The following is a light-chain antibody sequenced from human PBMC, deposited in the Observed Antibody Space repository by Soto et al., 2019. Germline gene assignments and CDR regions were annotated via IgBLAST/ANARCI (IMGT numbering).Light chain of an antibody. J-gene: IGLJ1*01. CDR1: RSNIGNNF. Sequence: QTVVTQPPSVSAAPGQAVTISCSGSRSNIGNNFVSWYQQFPGTAPKLLIYDNYKRTSGITDRISGSKSGTSATLGITGLQAGDAADYYCGTWDSSLNGYVFGPGTKLTVL. CDR3: GTWDSSLNGYV. V-gene: IGLV1-51*01. CDR2: DNY.